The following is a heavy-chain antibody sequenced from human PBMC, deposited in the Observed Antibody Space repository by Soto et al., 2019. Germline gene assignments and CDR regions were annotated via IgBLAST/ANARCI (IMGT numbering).Heavy chain of an antibody. V-gene: IGHV1-3*01. CDR1: GYTFTSYA. D-gene: IGHD6-13*01. CDR2: INAGNGNT. Sequence: ASVKVSCKASGYTFTSYAMHWVRQAPGQRLEWMGWINAGNGNTKYSQKFQGRVNITRDTSASTAYMELSSLRTEDTAVYYCALAAAGHGGAFDIWGQATMVTV. CDR3: ALAAAGHGGAFDI. J-gene: IGHJ3*02.